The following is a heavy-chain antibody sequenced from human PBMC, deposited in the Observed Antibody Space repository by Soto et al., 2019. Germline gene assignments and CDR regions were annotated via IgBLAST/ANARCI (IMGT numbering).Heavy chain of an antibody. V-gene: IGHV1-69*13. CDR3: AGSTTVTTPCYVGFDP. CDR2: IIPIFGTA. D-gene: IGHD4-17*01. CDR1: GGTFSSYA. Sequence: ASVKVSCKASGGTFSSYAISWVRQAPGQGLEWMGGIIPIFGTANYAQKFQGRVTITADESTSTAYMELSSLRSEDTAVYYCAGSTTVTTPCYVGFDPWGQGTLVTVSS. J-gene: IGHJ5*02.